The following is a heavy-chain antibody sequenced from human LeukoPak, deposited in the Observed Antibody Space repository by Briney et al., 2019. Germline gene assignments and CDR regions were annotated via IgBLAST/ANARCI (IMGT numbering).Heavy chain of an antibody. D-gene: IGHD6-19*01. J-gene: IGHJ5*02. CDR2: ISGSGGST. Sequence: GGSLRLSCAASGFAVSTNYMSWVRQAPGKGLEWVSAISGSGGSTYYADSVKGRFTISRDNSKNTLYLQMNSLRAEDTAVYYCAKEGLAFDPWGQGTLVTVSS. V-gene: IGHV3-23*01. CDR3: AKEGLAFDP. CDR1: GFAVSTNY.